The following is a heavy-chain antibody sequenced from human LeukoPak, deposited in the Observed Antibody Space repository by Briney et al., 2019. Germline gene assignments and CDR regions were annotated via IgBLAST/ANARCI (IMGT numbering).Heavy chain of an antibody. CDR3: ARDRTAMVRPYYYYGMDV. CDR1: GFTFSSYS. CDR2: ISSSSSTI. J-gene: IGHJ6*02. Sequence: GGSLRLSCAASGFTFSSYSMNWVRQAPGKGLEWVSYISSSSSTIYYADSVKGRFTISRDNAKNSLYLQMNSLRAEDTAGYYCARDRTAMVRPYYYYGMDVWGQGTTVTVSS. D-gene: IGHD5-18*01. V-gene: IGHV3-48*01.